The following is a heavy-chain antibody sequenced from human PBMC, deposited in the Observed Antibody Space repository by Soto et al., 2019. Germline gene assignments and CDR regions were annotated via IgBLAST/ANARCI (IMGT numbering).Heavy chain of an antibody. CDR1: GGSISSGDYY. J-gene: IGHJ4*02. Sequence: SETLSLTCTVSGGSISSGDYYWSWIRQPPGKGLEWIGYIYYSGSTYYNPSLKSRVTISVDTSKNQFSLKLSSVTAADTAVYYCARFAGDRYYSDYWGQGTLVTVSS. V-gene: IGHV4-30-4*01. D-gene: IGHD2-21*02. CDR3: ARFAGDRYYSDY. CDR2: IYYSGST.